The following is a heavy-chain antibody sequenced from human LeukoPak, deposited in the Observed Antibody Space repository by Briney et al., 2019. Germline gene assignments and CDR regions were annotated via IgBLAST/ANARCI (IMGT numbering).Heavy chain of an antibody. V-gene: IGHV3-74*01. CDR1: GFTFSSYW. D-gene: IGHD4-23*01. CDR2: INSDGSTI. Sequence: PGGSLRLSCAASGFTFSSYWMHWVRQAPGKGLVWVSRINSDGSTITYADSVKGRFTISRDNARNTLYLQMNSLRAEDTAVYYCARVATVAFYGMDVWGQGTTVTVSS. J-gene: IGHJ6*02. CDR3: ARVATVAFYGMDV.